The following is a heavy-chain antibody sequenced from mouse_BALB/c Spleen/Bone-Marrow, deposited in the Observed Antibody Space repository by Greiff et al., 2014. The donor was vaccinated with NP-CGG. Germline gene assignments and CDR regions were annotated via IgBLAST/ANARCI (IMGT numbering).Heavy chain of an antibody. CDR2: ISSGSSTI. V-gene: IGHV5-17*02. J-gene: IGHJ2*01. CDR1: GFTFSSFG. Sequence: DVHLVESGGGLVQPGGSRKLSCAASGFTFSSFGMHWVRQAPERGLGWVAYISSGSSTIFYADTVKGRFTISRDNPKNTLFLQMTSLRSEDTAMYYCTRGGNWEDFDYWGQGTTLTVSS. CDR3: TRGGNWEDFDY. D-gene: IGHD4-1*01.